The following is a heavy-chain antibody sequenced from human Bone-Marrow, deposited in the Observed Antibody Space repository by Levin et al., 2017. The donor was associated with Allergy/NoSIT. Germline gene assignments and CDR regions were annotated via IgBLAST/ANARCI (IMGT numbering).Heavy chain of an antibody. J-gene: IGHJ3*02. Sequence: LSGGSLRLSCAASGFTFSNYGIHWVRQAPGKGLEWVAVMSYDGGIEYYADSVKGRFTIARDNSKNTLDLQMNSLRPEDTAVYYCAKNLAVAGERDASDIWGLGTMVTVS. CDR1: GFTFSNYG. V-gene: IGHV3-30*18. D-gene: IGHD6-19*01. CDR3: AKNLAVAGERDASDI. CDR2: MSYDGGIE.